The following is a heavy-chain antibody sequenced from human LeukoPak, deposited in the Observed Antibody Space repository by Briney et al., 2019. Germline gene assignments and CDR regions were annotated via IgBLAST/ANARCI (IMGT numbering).Heavy chain of an antibody. D-gene: IGHD3-10*01. Sequence: ASVKVSCKASGYTFTGYYMHWVRQAPGQGLEWMGWINPNSGGTNYAQKFQGRVTMTRDTSISTAYMALSRLKYDDTAVYYCAREYYYASGNYYNRIDYWGQGTLVTVPS. J-gene: IGHJ4*02. CDR1: GYTFTGYY. CDR2: INPNSGGT. CDR3: AREYYYASGNYYNRIDY. V-gene: IGHV1-2*02.